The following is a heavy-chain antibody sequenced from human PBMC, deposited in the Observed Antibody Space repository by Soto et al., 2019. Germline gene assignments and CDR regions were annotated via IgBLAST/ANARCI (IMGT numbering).Heavy chain of an antibody. CDR3: ARGRHRVGDIVVVPAARNYYYYGMDV. V-gene: IGHV4-59*12. J-gene: IGHJ6*02. D-gene: IGHD2-2*01. CDR1: GGSISSFS. Sequence: SETLSLTCTVSGGSISSFSWGWIRQSPGKGLEWIGYIYYSGSTNYNPSLKSRVTISLDTSKNQFSLKLSSVTAADTAVYYCARGRHRVGDIVVVPAARNYYYYGMDVWGQGTTVTVSS. CDR2: IYYSGST.